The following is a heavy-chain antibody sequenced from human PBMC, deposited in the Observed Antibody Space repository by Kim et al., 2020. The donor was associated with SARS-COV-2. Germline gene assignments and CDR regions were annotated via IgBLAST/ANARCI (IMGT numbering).Heavy chain of an antibody. D-gene: IGHD6-13*01. J-gene: IGHJ4*02. Sequence: NTKYSQKFPGRVTITRDTSASTAYMELSSLRSEDTAVYYCARLRSSSLDYWGQGTLVTVSS. CDR3: ARLRSSSLDY. V-gene: IGHV1-3*01. CDR2: NT.